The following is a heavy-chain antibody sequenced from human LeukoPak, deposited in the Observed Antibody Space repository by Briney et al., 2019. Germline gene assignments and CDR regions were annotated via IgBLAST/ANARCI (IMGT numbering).Heavy chain of an antibody. CDR3: ARVRVSSGYYLDY. Sequence: GASVKVSCKASGYTFTSYAMNWVRQAPGQGLEWMGGIIPIFGTANYAQKFQGRVTITADKSTSTAYMELSSLRSEDTAVYYCARVRVSSGYYLDYWGQGTLVTVSS. D-gene: IGHD3-22*01. V-gene: IGHV1-69*06. CDR1: GYTFTSYA. CDR2: IIPIFGTA. J-gene: IGHJ4*02.